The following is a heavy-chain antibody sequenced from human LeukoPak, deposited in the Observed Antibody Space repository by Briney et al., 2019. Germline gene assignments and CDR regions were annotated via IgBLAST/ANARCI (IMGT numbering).Heavy chain of an antibody. J-gene: IGHJ4*02. CDR1: GYSCTSYW. V-gene: IGHV5-10-1*01. CDR2: IDPSDSYT. CDR3: ARHSAGIVVAGK. Sequence: PGESLKISCKGSGYSCTSYWISWVRQMPGKGLEWMGRIDPSDSYTNYSPSFQGHVTISADKSISTVYLQWSSLKASDTAMYYCARHSAGIVVAGKWGQGTLVTVSS. D-gene: IGHD6-19*01.